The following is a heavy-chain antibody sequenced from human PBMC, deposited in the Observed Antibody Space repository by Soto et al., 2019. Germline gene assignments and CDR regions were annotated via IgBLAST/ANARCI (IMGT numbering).Heavy chain of an antibody. Sequence: QLQLQESGSGLVKPSQTLSLTCAVSGGSISSGGYSSSWIRQPPGKGLEWIGYIYHSGSTYYNPSLKSRVTISVDRSKNQFSLKLSSVTAADTAVYYCARTGLPGLEDAFDIWGQGTMVTVSS. D-gene: IGHD4-17*01. J-gene: IGHJ3*02. CDR1: GGSISSGGYS. CDR3: ARTGLPGLEDAFDI. V-gene: IGHV4-30-2*01. CDR2: IYHSGST.